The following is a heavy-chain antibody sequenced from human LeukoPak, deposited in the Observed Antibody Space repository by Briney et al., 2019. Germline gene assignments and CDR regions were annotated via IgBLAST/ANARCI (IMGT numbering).Heavy chain of an antibody. J-gene: IGHJ4*02. CDR3: ARDLGYCSGGRCDDS. Sequence: SGTLSLTCAVSGGPISSSNWWSGVRPPPGKGLEWIGEIYHSGSTNYYPSLKSRVTILLDKSKNQFSLKLSSVAAADTAVYYCARDLGYCSGGRCDDSWGQGTLVTVSS. CDR1: GGPISSSNW. D-gene: IGHD2-15*01. CDR2: IYHSGST. V-gene: IGHV4-4*02.